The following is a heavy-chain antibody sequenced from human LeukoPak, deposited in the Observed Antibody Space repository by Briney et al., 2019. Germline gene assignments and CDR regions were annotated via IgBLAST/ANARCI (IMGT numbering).Heavy chain of an antibody. CDR2: ISGSGGST. CDR1: GFTFSSYA. Sequence: GGSLRLSCAASGFTFSSYAMSWVRQAPGKGLEWVSAISGSGGSTYYADSVKGRFAISRDNSKNTLYLQMNSLRAEDTAVYYCAKESAGYSYGSYFDYWGQGTLVTVSS. CDR3: AKESAGYSYGSYFDY. J-gene: IGHJ4*02. V-gene: IGHV3-23*01. D-gene: IGHD5-18*01.